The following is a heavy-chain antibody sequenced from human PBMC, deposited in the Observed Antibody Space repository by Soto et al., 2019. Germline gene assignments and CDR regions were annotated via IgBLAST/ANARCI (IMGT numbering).Heavy chain of an antibody. Sequence: QVQLVQSGAEVNKPGASVKVSCKASGYTFTNYYVQWVRQAPGQGLEWLGVIHPDGGHTTYSQKFQDRVTMTRDTFTSTVYMELSSLRSEDTAVYYCARGDNDYWGQGTLVTVSS. J-gene: IGHJ4*02. CDR2: IHPDGGHT. CDR1: GYTFTNYY. V-gene: IGHV1-46*01. CDR3: ARGDNDY.